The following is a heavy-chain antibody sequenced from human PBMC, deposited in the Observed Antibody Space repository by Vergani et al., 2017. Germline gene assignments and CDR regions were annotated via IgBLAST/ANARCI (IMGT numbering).Heavy chain of an antibody. Sequence: QLQLQESGSGLVKPSQTLSLTCTVSGGSISSYYWSWIRQPPGKGLEWIGYIYYSGSTNYNPSLKSRVTISVDTSKNQFSLKLSSVTAADTAVYYCARDQGWELLHWFDPWGQGTLVTVSS. CDR1: GGSISSYY. CDR2: IYYSGST. V-gene: IGHV4-59*01. CDR3: ARDQGWELLHWFDP. D-gene: IGHD1-26*01. J-gene: IGHJ5*02.